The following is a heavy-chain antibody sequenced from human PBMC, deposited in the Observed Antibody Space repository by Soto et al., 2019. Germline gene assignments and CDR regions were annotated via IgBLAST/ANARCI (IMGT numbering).Heavy chain of an antibody. J-gene: IGHJ5*02. CDR3: ARGESYSGYDHVDWFDP. V-gene: IGHV4-4*02. CDR2: IYHSGST. CDR1: SGSISSSNW. Sequence: SETLSLTCAVSSGSISSSNWWSWVRQPPGKGLEWIGEIYHSGSTNYNPSLKSRVTISVDKSKNQFSLKLSSVTAADTAVYYCARGESYSGYDHVDWFDPWGQGTLVTVSS. D-gene: IGHD5-12*01.